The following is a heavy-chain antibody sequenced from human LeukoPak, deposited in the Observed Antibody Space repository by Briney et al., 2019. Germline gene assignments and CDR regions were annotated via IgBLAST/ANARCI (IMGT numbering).Heavy chain of an antibody. J-gene: IGHJ4*02. Sequence: PGGSLRLSCAASGFTFDDYAMHWVRQAPGKGLEWVSGISWNSGSIGYADSVKGRFTISKDNAKNSLYLQMNSLRAEDTALYYCAKGAAGTHIYYFDYWGQGTLVTVSS. D-gene: IGHD6-13*01. CDR2: ISWNSGSI. CDR1: GFTFDDYA. CDR3: AKGAAGTHIYYFDY. V-gene: IGHV3-9*01.